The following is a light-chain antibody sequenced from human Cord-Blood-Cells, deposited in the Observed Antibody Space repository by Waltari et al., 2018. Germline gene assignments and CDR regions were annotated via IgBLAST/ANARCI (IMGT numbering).Light chain of an antibody. J-gene: IGKJ4*01. V-gene: IGKV1-39*01. CDR2: AAS. CDR1: QSISSY. CDR3: QQSYSTPPIT. Sequence: DIQMPQSPSSLSASVGDRVTITCLASQSISSYLNWYQQKPGKAPKHLIYAASSLQSGVPSRFSGSGSGTDFTLTISSLQPEDFATYYCQQSYSTPPITFGGGTKVEIK.